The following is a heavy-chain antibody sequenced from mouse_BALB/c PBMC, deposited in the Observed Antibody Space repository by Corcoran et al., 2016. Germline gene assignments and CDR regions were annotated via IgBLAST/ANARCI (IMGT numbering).Heavy chain of an antibody. CDR1: GYTFTNYG. J-gene: IGHJ4*01. V-gene: IGHV9-1*02. Sequence: QIQLVQSGPELKKPGETVKISCKASGYTFTNYGMNWVKQAPGKGLKWMGWINTYTGEPTYADDFKGRFAFSLETSASTVYLQINNLKNEDMATYFCAREPYAMDYWGQGTSVTVSS. CDR3: AREPYAMDY. CDR2: INTYTGEP.